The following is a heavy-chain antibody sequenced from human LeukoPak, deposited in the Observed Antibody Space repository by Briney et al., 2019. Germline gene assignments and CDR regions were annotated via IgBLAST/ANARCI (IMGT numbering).Heavy chain of an antibody. V-gene: IGHV4-39*01. CDR3: ARRRGTGTPEDY. J-gene: IGHJ4*02. CDR2: IYYSGST. D-gene: IGHD1-1*01. Sequence: SETLSLTCTVSGGSISSSSYYWGWIRQPPGKGLEWIGSIYYSGSTYYNPSLKSRVPISVDTSKNQFSLKLSSVTAADTAEYYCARRRGTGTPEDYWGQGTLVTVSS. CDR1: GGSISSSSYY.